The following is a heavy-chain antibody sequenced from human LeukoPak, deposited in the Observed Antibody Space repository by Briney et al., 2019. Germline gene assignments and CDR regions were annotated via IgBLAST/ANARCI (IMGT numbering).Heavy chain of an antibody. CDR3: AKDYCGGDCYPDY. Sequence: PGGSLRLSCAASGFTFSSYWMSWVRQAPGKGLEWVANIKQDGSEKYYVDSVKGRFTISRDNAKNSLYLQMSSLRAEDTAVYYCAKDYCGGDCYPDYWGQGTLVTVSS. CDR2: IKQDGSEK. V-gene: IGHV3-7*01. D-gene: IGHD2-21*02. CDR1: GFTFSSYW. J-gene: IGHJ4*02.